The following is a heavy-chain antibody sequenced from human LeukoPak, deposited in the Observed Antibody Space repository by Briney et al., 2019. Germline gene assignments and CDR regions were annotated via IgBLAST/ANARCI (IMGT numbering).Heavy chain of an antibody. CDR1: GFTFSSYW. CDR2: INSDGSST. J-gene: IGHJ4*02. CDR3: ARATGSYYSLGY. D-gene: IGHD1-26*01. V-gene: IGHV3-74*01. Sequence: QPGGSLRLSCAASGFTFSSYWMHWVRQAPGKGLVWVSRINSDGSSTSYADSVKGRFTVSRDNAKNTLYLQMNSLRAEDTAVYYCARATGSYYSLGYWGQGTLVTVSS.